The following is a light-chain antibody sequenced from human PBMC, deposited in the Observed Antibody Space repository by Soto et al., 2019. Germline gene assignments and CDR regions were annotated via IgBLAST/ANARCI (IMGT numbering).Light chain of an antibody. CDR3: AAWDDSLNGSYV. CDR1: SSNFGSNT. Sequence: QSALTQPPSASGTPGQRVTISCSGSSSNFGSNTVNWYQQLPGTAPKLLIYSNNQRPSGVPDRFSGSKSGTSASLAISGLQSEDEADYYCAAWDDSLNGSYVFGTGTKATVL. V-gene: IGLV1-44*01. J-gene: IGLJ1*01. CDR2: SNN.